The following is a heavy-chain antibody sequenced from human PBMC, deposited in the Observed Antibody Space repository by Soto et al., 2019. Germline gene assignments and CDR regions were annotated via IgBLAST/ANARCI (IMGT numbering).Heavy chain of an antibody. V-gene: IGHV1-18*01. CDR1: GYTFTSYG. J-gene: IGHJ5*02. Sequence: QVPLVQSGAEVKKPGASVKVSCKASGYTFTSYGITWVRQAPGQGLEWMGWISAYNGNTNYAQKLQGRVTMTTDTPTSTGYMELRSLRSDDTAVYYCARGFGDRIAVAAYNWFDPWGQGTLVTVSS. D-gene: IGHD6-19*01. CDR3: ARGFGDRIAVAAYNWFDP. CDR2: ISAYNGNT.